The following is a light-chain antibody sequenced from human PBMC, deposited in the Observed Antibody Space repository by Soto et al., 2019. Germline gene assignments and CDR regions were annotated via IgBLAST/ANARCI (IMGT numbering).Light chain of an antibody. CDR2: DVR. CDR3: YSYGGSNFIV. V-gene: IGLV2-23*02. Sequence: QSALTQPASVSGSPGQSITISCSGTSSDVGSYNLGSWYQQLPGKAPRLVIDDVRERHSEISNRFSGSKSGNTASLTISGLQAEDEVDYYCYSYGGSNFIVFGGGTKLTVL. CDR1: SSDVGSYNL. J-gene: IGLJ3*02.